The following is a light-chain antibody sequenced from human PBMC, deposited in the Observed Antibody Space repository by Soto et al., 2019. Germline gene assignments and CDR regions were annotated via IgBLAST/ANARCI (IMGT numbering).Light chain of an antibody. CDR2: GAS. CDR3: RQYGSSPSYT. V-gene: IGKV3-20*01. Sequence: EIVLTQSPGTLSLSPGERATLSCRASQSVSSSSYLAWYQQKPGQAPRLLIYGASSRATGITDRFSGSGSATDVTLTSSRLEPEDFAVYYCRQYGSSPSYTFGQGTKLEIK. CDR1: QSVSSSSY. J-gene: IGKJ2*01.